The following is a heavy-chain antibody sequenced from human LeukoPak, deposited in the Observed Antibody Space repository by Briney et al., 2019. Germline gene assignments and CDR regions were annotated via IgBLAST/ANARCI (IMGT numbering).Heavy chain of an antibody. CDR1: GGSFSGYY. V-gene: IGHV4-34*01. J-gene: IGHJ6*03. CDR3: ARGARKSPNYYYYYMDV. D-gene: IGHD1-14*01. Sequence: SETLSLTCAVYGGSFSGYYWSWIRQPPGKGLEWIGEINRSGSTNYNPSLKSRVTISVDTSKNQFSLKLSSVTAADTAVYYCARGARKSPNYYYYYMDVWGKGTTVTVSS. CDR2: INRSGST.